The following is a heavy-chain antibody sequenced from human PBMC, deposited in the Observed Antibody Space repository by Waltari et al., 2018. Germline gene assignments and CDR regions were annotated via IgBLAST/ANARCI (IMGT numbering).Heavy chain of an antibody. Sequence: QVQLVQSGAEVKKPGASVKVSCKASGYNFTGYYMHWVRQAPGQGLEWMGWINPNSGGTNYAQKFQGRVTMTRDTSISTAYMELSRLRSDDTAVYYCAREGIVGATTDYYYYMDVWGKGTTVTVSS. CDR2: INPNSGGT. J-gene: IGHJ6*03. D-gene: IGHD1-26*01. CDR1: GYNFTGYY. V-gene: IGHV1-2*02. CDR3: AREGIVGATTDYYYYMDV.